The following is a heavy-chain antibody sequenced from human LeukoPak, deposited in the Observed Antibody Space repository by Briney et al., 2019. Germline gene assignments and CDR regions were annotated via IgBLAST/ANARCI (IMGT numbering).Heavy chain of an antibody. CDR3: AKDRGRGSSGWFNWFDP. CDR1: GFTFSSYS. V-gene: IGHV3-21*04. D-gene: IGHD6-19*01. Sequence: GGSLRLSCAASGFTFSSYSMNWVRQAPGKGLEWVSSISSSSSYIYYADSVKGRFTISRDNAKNSLYLQMNSLRAEDSAVYYCAKDRGRGSSGWFNWFDPWGQGTLVTVSS. CDR2: ISSSSSYI. J-gene: IGHJ5*02.